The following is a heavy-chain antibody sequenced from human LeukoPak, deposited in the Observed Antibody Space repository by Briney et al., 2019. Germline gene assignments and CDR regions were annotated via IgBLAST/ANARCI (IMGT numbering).Heavy chain of an antibody. V-gene: IGHV1-69*06. CDR2: IIPIFGTA. CDR1: GGTFSSYA. J-gene: IGHJ6*04. D-gene: IGHD1-26*01. Sequence: ASVKVSCKASGGTFSSYAISWVRQAPGQGLEWMGRIIPIFGTANYAQKFQGRVTITADKSTSTAYMELSSLKSEDTAVYYCAREWAGSGSSHLVDVWGKGTTVTVSS. CDR3: AREWAGSGSSHLVDV.